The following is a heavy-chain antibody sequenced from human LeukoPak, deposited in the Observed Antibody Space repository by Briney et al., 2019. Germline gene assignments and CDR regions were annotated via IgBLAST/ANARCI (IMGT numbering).Heavy chain of an antibody. V-gene: IGHV4-59*01. J-gene: IGHJ6*03. Sequence: PSETLSLTCTVSGGSFSTYYWSWIRQPPGKGLEWIGYIYYSGSTNYNPSLKSRVTISVDTSKNQFSLKLSSVTAADTAVYYCARVFDSGSQAYFYYMDVWGKGTTVTIFS. D-gene: IGHD3-10*01. CDR2: IYYSGST. CDR3: ARVFDSGSQAYFYYMDV. CDR1: GGSFSTYY.